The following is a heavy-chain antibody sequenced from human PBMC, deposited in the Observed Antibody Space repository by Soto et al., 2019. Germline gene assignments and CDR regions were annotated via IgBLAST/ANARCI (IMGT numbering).Heavy chain of an antibody. CDR3: ATDGAAGAGMGV. CDR2: ISRGGEDL. J-gene: IGHJ6*02. V-gene: IGHV3-21*06. CDR1: GLTFSTYG. Sequence: EVQLVESGGGLVKPGGSLRLSCAASGLTFSTYGMNWVRQAPGKGLEWVSSISRGGEDLDYADSVKGRLTISRDNATNTLYLQLDSLRVDDTVVYYCATDGAAGAGMGVWGQGTTVTVSS. D-gene: IGHD6-13*01.